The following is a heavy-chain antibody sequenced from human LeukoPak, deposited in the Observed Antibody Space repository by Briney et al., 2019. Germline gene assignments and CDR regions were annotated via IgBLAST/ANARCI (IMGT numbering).Heavy chain of an antibody. D-gene: IGHD2-15*01. CDR2: IYHSGTS. Sequence: SETLSLTCTVSGGSISSYYWSWIRQPPGKGLEWIGYIYHSGTSNYNPSLKSRVTISLDTSKKQFSLKLSSVTAADTAVYYCARGWYCSGGSCYRRGVFDYWGQGTLVTVSS. V-gene: IGHV4-59*01. CDR3: ARGWYCSGGSCYRRGVFDY. J-gene: IGHJ4*02. CDR1: GGSISSYY.